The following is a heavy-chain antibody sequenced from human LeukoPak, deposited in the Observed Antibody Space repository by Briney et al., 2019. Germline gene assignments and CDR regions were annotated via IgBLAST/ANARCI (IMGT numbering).Heavy chain of an antibody. CDR2: IRYDGSNK. CDR1: GFTFSSYG. V-gene: IGHV3-30*02. CDR3: AKEHAYYYYYMDV. J-gene: IGHJ6*03. Sequence: GGSLRLSCAASGFTFSSYGMHWVRQAPGKGLEWVAFIRYDGSNKYYADSVKGRFTISRDNSKNTLYLQMNSLRAEDTAVYYCAKEHAYYYYYMDVWGKGTTVTISS.